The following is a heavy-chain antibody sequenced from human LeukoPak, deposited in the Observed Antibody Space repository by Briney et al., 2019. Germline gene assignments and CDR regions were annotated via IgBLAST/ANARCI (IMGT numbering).Heavy chain of an antibody. J-gene: IGHJ1*01. V-gene: IGHV4-39*07. CDR3: ARDSSSWYGYFQH. Sequence: PSETLSLTCTVSGGSISSSSYYWGWIRQPPGKGLEWIGSIYYSGSTYYNPSLKSRVTISVDTSKNQFSLKLSSVTAADTAVYYCARDSSSWYGYFQHWGQGTLVTVSS. CDR2: IYYSGST. D-gene: IGHD6-13*01. CDR1: GGSISSSSYY.